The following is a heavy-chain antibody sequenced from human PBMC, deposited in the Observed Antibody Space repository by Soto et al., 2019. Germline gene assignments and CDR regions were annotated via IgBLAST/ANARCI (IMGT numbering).Heavy chain of an antibody. CDR2: IDPSDSYT. D-gene: IGHD3-22*01. Sequence: GESLKISCKGSGYSFTSYWISWVRQMPGKGLEWMGRIDPSDSYTNYSPSFQGHVTISADKSISTAYLQWSSLKASDTAMYYCARQYYYDSSSIPRPPTHPYGMDVWGQGTTVTVSS. CDR3: ARQYYYDSSSIPRPPTHPYGMDV. CDR1: GYSFTSYW. J-gene: IGHJ6*02. V-gene: IGHV5-10-1*01.